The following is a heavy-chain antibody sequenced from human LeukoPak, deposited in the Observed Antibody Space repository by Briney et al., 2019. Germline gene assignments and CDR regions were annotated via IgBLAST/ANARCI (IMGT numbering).Heavy chain of an antibody. CDR2: IYHSGST. CDR3: ARAAGYYFDY. D-gene: IGHD6-19*01. CDR1: GGSISGGGYS. J-gene: IGHJ4*02. Sequence: SQTLSLTCAVSGGSISGGGYSWSWIRQPPGKGLEWIGYIYHSGSTYYNPSLKSRVTISVDRSKNQFSLKLSSVTAADTAVYYCARAAGYYFDYWGQGTLVTVSS. V-gene: IGHV4-30-2*01.